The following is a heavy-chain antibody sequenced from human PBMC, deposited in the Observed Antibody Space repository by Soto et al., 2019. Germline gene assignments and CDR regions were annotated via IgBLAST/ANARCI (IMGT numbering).Heavy chain of an antibody. D-gene: IGHD1-26*01. J-gene: IGHJ6*02. Sequence: QVQLVESGGGVVQPGRSLRLSCAASGFTFSSYAMHWVRQAPGKGLEWVAVISYDGSNKYYADSVKGRFTISRDNSKNPLYLQMNSLRAEDTAVYYCARGRLGPDSAHYYYGMDVWGQGTTVTVSS. V-gene: IGHV3-30-3*01. CDR3: ARGRLGPDSAHYYYGMDV. CDR2: ISYDGSNK. CDR1: GFTFSSYA.